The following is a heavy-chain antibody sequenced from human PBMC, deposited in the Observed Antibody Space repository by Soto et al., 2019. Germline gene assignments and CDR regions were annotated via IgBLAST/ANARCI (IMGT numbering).Heavy chain of an antibody. V-gene: IGHV3-7*01. J-gene: IGHJ6*02. CDR1: GFTFSSYW. D-gene: IGHD2-2*02. CDR2: IKQDGSEK. CDR3: ARDGYCSSTSCYTDYYYGMDV. Sequence: GGSLRLSCAASGFTFSSYWMSWVRQAPGKGLEWGANIKQDGSEKYYVDSVKGRFTISRDNAKNSLYLQMNSLRAEDTAVYYCARDGYCSSTSCYTDYYYGMDVWGQGTTVTVSS.